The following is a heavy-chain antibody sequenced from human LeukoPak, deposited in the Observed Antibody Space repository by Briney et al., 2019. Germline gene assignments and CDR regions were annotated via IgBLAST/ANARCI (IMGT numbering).Heavy chain of an antibody. Sequence: PGRSLRLSCAASGFTFSSYGMHWVRQAPGKGLEWVAVISYHGTNKYYADSVKGRFTISRDNSKNTLYLQMNSLRAEDTAVYYCARRAGAYSHPYDYWGQGTLVTVSS. J-gene: IGHJ4*02. V-gene: IGHV3-30*03. D-gene: IGHD4/OR15-4a*01. CDR3: ARRAGAYSHPYDY. CDR2: ISYHGTNK. CDR1: GFTFSSYG.